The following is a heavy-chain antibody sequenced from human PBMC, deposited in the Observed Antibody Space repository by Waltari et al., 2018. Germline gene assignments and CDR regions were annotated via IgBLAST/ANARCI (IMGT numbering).Heavy chain of an antibody. Sequence: EVQLVQSGAEVKKPGATVEISCKPSGYTFLHYFMHWVQQAPGKGLEWVGRIDPEDGETVYAEKFQGRVTITADTSTDTSYLELSSLRSDDTAVYYCAPLPGGSGQTFDYWGQGTLLTVSS. V-gene: IGHV1-69-2*01. CDR1: GYTFLHYF. CDR3: APLPGGSGQTFDY. CDR2: IDPEDGET. D-gene: IGHD3-10*01. J-gene: IGHJ4*02.